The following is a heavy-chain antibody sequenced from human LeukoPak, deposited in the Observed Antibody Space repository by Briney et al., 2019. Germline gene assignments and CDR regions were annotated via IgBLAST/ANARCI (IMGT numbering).Heavy chain of an antibody. Sequence: PGGSLRLSCAASGFTFSNCSMSWVRQAPEKGLEWVSGISGSGSSTYYADSVKGRFTISRDNSENTLSLQMNRLRADDTAISYCAKSCNSGNCYYNYWGQGTLVTVSS. D-gene: IGHD2/OR15-2a*01. CDR1: GFTFSNCS. V-gene: IGHV3-23*01. CDR2: ISGSGSST. J-gene: IGHJ4*02. CDR3: AKSCNSGNCYYNY.